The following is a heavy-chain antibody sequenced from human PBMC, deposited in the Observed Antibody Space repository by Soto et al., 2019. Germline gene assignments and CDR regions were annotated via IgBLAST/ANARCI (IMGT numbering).Heavy chain of an antibody. Sequence: SETLSLTCTVSGGSISSSSYYWGWIRQPPGKGLEWIGSIYYSGSTYYNPSLKSRVTISVDTSKNQSSLKLSSVTAADTAVYYCASSQITMARGATPRYCFGMDVCGQGSTVT. CDR3: ASSQITMARGATPRYCFGMDV. CDR2: IYYSGST. CDR1: GGSISSSSYY. J-gene: IGHJ6*02. V-gene: IGHV4-39*01. D-gene: IGHD3-10*01.